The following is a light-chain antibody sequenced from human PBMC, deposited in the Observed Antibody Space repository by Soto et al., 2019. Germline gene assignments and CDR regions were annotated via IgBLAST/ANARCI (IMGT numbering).Light chain of an antibody. CDR1: QSVSSSY. V-gene: IGKV3-20*01. CDR3: QQYGSSPRT. Sequence: ESVLTQPPGTLSLSPWERATLSCRASQSVSSSYLAWYQQKPGQAPRLLIYGASSRATGIPDRFSGSGSGTDFTLTISRLEPEDFAVYYCQQYGSSPRTFGQGTKVDIK. CDR2: GAS. J-gene: IGKJ1*01.